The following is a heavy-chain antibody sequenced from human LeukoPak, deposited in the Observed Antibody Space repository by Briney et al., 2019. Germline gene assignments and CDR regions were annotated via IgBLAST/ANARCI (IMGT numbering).Heavy chain of an antibody. CDR3: AKFPIFGVVIDYFDY. D-gene: IGHD3-3*02. J-gene: IGHJ4*02. Sequence: GGSLRLSCAASGFTFSSYAMSWVRQAPGKGLEWVSAISGSGGSTYYADSVKGRFTISRDNSKNTLYLQMNSLRAGDTAVYYCAKFPIFGVVIDYFDYWGQGTLVTVSS. CDR2: ISGSGGST. CDR1: GFTFSSYA. V-gene: IGHV3-23*01.